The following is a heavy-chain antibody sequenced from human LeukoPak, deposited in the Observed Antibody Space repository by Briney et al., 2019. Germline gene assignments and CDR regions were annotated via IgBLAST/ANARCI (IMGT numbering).Heavy chain of an antibody. D-gene: IGHD4/OR15-4a*01. CDR3: ARAAWRGSNSRDAFDI. CDR1: GGSISSGGDY. V-gene: IGHV4-31*03. J-gene: IGHJ3*02. Sequence: SQTLSLTCTVSGGSISSGGDYWSLIRQHPGKVLEWIGYIYYTGTTYYNPSLKSRLTISVDTSKNQFSLNLRSMTAADTAVYYCARAAWRGSNSRDAFDIWGQGTVVTVSS. CDR2: IYYTGTT.